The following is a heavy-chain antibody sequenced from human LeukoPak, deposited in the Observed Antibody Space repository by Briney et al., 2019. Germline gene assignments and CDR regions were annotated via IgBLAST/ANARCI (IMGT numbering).Heavy chain of an antibody. V-gene: IGHV1-8*03. CDR1: GYTFTSYD. D-gene: IGHD1-26*01. CDR3: ATRSYYYYYYYMDV. Sequence: ASVKVSCEASGYTFTSYDINWVRQATGQGLEWMGWMNPNSGNTGYAQKFQGRVTITRNTSISTAYMELSSLRSEDTAVYYCATRSYYYYYYYMDVWGKGTTVTVSS. CDR2: MNPNSGNT. J-gene: IGHJ6*03.